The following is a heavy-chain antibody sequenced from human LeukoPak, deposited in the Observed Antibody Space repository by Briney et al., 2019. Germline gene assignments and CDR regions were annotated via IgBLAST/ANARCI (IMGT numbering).Heavy chain of an antibody. CDR2: IYHSGST. CDR1: GGSISSGGYY. CDR3: ARVDIVVVPAALWP. J-gene: IGHJ5*02. Sequence: SETLSFTCTVSGGSISSGGYYWSWIRQPPGKGLEWIGYIYHSGSTYYNPSLKSRVTISVDRSKNQFSLKLSSVTAADTAVYYCARVDIVVVPAALWPWGQGTLVTVSS. D-gene: IGHD2-2*01. V-gene: IGHV4-30-2*01.